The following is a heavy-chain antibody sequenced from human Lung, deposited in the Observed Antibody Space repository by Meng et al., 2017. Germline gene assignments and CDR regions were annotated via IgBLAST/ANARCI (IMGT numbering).Heavy chain of an antibody. J-gene: IGHJ4*02. D-gene: IGHD4-11*01. Sequence: VHLQQGGPGRLKPPESLSLTCVVSGGSFSDYYWGWIRQPPGKGLEWIGEINHSGSTNYNPSLESRATISVDTSQNNLSLKLSSVTAADSAVYYCARGPTTMAHDFDYWGQGTLVTVSS. CDR3: ARGPTTMAHDFDY. V-gene: IGHV4-34*01. CDR2: INHSGST. CDR1: GGSFSDYY.